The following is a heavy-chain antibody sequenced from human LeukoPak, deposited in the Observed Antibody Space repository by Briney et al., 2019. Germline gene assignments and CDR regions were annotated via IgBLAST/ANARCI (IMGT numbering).Heavy chain of an antibody. J-gene: IGHJ4*02. D-gene: IGHD2-8*01. CDR2: ISYDGSNK. CDR3: AVNIVLNVYAPGY. V-gene: IGHV3-30-3*01. Sequence: GGSLRLSCAASGFTFSSYAMHWVRQAPGKGLEWVAVISYDGSNKYYADSLKGRFTISRDNSKNTLYLQMNSLRAEDTAVYYCAVNIVLNVYAPGYWGQGTLVTVSS. CDR1: GFTFSSYA.